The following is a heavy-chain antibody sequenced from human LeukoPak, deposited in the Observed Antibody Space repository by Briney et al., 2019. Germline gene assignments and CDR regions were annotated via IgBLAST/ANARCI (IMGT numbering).Heavy chain of an antibody. CDR3: ARGGYYDSSGYVDY. D-gene: IGHD3-22*01. J-gene: IGHJ4*02. Sequence: SETLSLTCAVSGYSISSGYYWGWIRQPPGKGLEWIGSIYHSGSTYYNPSLKSRVTISVDTSKNQFSLNLSSVTAADTAVYYCARGGYYDSSGYVDYWGQGTLVTVSS. CDR1: GYSISSGYY. CDR2: IYHSGST. V-gene: IGHV4-38-2*01.